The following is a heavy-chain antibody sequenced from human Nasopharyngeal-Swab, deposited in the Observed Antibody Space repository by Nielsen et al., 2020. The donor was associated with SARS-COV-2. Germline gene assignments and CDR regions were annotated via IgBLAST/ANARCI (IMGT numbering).Heavy chain of an antibody. V-gene: IGHV3-11*04. J-gene: IGHJ4*02. D-gene: IGHD3-22*01. CDR1: GFTFSDYY. CDR2: ISTSGTTM. CDR3: ARGSLFDSSGYYLDFDA. Sequence: GESLKISCAASGFTFSDYYMSWIRQAPGKGLEWLSSISTSGTTMYYADSVKGRFTISRDDAKNSLYLQMNSLRVEDTAVYYCARGSLFDSSGYYLDFDAWGQGTLVTVSS.